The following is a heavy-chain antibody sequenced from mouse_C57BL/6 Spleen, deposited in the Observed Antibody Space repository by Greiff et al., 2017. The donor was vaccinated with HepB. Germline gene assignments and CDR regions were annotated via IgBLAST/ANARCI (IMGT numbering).Heavy chain of an antibody. D-gene: IGHD1-1*01. CDR3: ARNPYGSTWYFDV. J-gene: IGHJ1*03. Sequence: VKLMESGPGLVQPSQSLSITCTVSGFSLTSYGVHWVRQSPGKGLEWLGVIWSGGSTDYNAAFISRLSISKDNSKSQVFFKMNSLQADDTAIYYCARNPYGSTWYFDVWGTGTTVTVSS. CDR2: IWSGGST. V-gene: IGHV2-2*01. CDR1: GFSLTSYG.